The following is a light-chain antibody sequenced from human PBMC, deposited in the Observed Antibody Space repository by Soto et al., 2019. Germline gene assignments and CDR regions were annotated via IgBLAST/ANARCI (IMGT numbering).Light chain of an antibody. J-gene: IGLJ2*01. CDR3: CSYAYTNNGV. V-gene: IGLV2-23*01. Sequence: QSALTQPASVSGSPGQSITISCTGTNGDVVSYDGVFWYQHHPGEAPKLVIYEGNKRPSGVSNRFSGPKSGNMASLTISGLQAEDEADYYCCSYAYTNNGVFGGGTKLTVL. CDR1: NGDVVSYDG. CDR2: EGN.